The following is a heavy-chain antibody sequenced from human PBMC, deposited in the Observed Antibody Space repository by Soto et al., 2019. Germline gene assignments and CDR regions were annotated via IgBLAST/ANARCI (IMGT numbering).Heavy chain of an antibody. CDR2: IYPGDSDT. V-gene: IGHV5-51*03. J-gene: IGHJ2*01. D-gene: IGHD4-17*01. CDR3: ARPHALDGDPTYFDL. Sequence: EVQLVQSGAEVKKPGESLKISCKGSGYSFTSYWIGWVRQMPGKGLEWMGIIYPGDSDTRYSPSFQGQVTISADKSIGTAYLQWSSLKASDTAMYYCARPHALDGDPTYFDLSGRGTLVTVSS. CDR1: GYSFTSYW.